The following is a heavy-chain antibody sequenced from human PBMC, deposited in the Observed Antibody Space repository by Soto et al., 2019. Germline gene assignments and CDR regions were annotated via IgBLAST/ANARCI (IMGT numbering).Heavy chain of an antibody. D-gene: IGHD2-2*02. CDR3: ARSLTEGYCTITGCYTRPLYGMDV. J-gene: IGHJ6*02. Sequence: QEQLVQSGAEVKKPGASVKVSCKASGYTFSGYYIHWLRQAPGQGLEWMGWINPNSGGTNYAQKFQGRVTVTRDTPTSTAYKELSSLTSDDTDVYYCARSLTEGYCTITGCYTRPLYGMDVWGQGTTVTVSS. V-gene: IGHV1-2*02. CDR1: GYTFSGYY. CDR2: INPNSGGT.